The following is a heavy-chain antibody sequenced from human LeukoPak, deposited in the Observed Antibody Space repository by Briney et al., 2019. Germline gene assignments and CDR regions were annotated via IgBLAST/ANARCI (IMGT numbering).Heavy chain of an antibody. CDR3: TSRRWLQSDFDY. J-gene: IGHJ4*02. Sequence: PGGSLRLSCTASGFTFGDYAVSWVRQAPGKGLEWVGFISSKAYGGTIEYAASVKGRFTISRDDSKSIAYLQMNSLKTEDTAVYYCTSRRWLQSDFDYWGQGTLVTVSS. CDR1: GFTFGDYA. CDR2: ISSKAYGGTI. D-gene: IGHD5-24*01. V-gene: IGHV3-49*04.